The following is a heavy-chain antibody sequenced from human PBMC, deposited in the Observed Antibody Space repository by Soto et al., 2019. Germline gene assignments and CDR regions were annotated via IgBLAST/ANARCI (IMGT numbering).Heavy chain of an antibody. CDR2: ISWNRGSI. Sequence: VQLVESGGGLVQPGRSMRLSCAASGFTFDDYAMHWVRQAPGKGLEWVSGISWNRGSIGYADSVKGRFTISRDNDKNSLYLQMNSLRAEDTALYYCAKVLTIVGVVIMYDAFYIWGQGTIVTVSS. CDR3: AKVLTIVGVVIMYDAFYI. D-gene: IGHD3-3*01. V-gene: IGHV3-9*01. CDR1: GFTFDDYA. J-gene: IGHJ3*02.